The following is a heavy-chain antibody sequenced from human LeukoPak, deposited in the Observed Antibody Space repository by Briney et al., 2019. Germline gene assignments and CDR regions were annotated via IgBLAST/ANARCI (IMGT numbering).Heavy chain of an antibody. J-gene: IGHJ4*02. Sequence: GGSLRLSCAASGFTVSSNFMSWVRQAPGKGLEWVSFIHSGGTTYYADSVKGRFTITRDISKNTLYLQMDSLRAEDAAMYYCARVLSDSRGWYHFDYWGQGTLVSVSS. CDR3: ARVLSDSRGWYHFDY. CDR1: GFTVSSNF. V-gene: IGHV3-53*01. D-gene: IGHD6-19*01. CDR2: IHSGGTT.